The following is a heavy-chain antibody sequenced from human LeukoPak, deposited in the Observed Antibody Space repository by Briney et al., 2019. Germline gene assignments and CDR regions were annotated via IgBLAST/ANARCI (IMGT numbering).Heavy chain of an antibody. V-gene: IGHV3-48*04. Sequence: GGSLRLSCAASGVIISSYAMSWVRQAPGKGLQWISYITGTSSTIFYSDSVKGRFTISRDNAKNSVYLQMNSLRAEDTAVYYCTRDQGMTQFDHWGQGTLVTVSS. CDR3: TRDQGMTQFDH. CDR2: ITGTSSTI. CDR1: GVIISSYA. J-gene: IGHJ4*02.